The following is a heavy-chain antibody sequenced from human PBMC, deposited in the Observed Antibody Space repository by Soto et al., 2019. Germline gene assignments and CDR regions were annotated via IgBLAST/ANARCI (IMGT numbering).Heavy chain of an antibody. J-gene: IGHJ4*02. Sequence: QVQLQESGPGLVKPSGTLSLICAVSGGSISSSNWWSWVRQPPGKGLEWIGEIYHSGSTNYNPSPKSRVTISVDKSTNQFSLKLSSVTAADTAVYYCARESRRYSNYYFDYWGQGTLVTVSS. CDR3: ARESRRYSNYYFDY. V-gene: IGHV4-4*02. CDR1: GGSISSSNW. CDR2: IYHSGST. D-gene: IGHD4-4*01.